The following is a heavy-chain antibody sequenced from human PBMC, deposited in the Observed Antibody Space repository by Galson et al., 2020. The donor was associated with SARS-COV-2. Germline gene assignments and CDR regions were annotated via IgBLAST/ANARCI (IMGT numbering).Heavy chain of an antibody. CDR2: ISSSSTYI. CDR3: ARESRSRSTFFEY. Sequence: GGSLRLSCTASGFTFSDSYMSWIRQAPGKGLEWVSYISSSSTYINHADSVKGRFTISRDNAKNSVYLQMNNLRAEDTAVYYCARESRSRSTFFEYWGQGVLVTVSS. J-gene: IGHJ4*02. V-gene: IGHV3-11*06. CDR1: GFTFSDSY. D-gene: IGHD3-16*01.